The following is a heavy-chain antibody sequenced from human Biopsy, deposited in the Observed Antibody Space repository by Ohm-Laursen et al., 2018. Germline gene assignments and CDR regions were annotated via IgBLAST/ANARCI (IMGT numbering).Heavy chain of an antibody. CDR2: IYNTETT. CDR3: ARHPTGFWFDP. J-gene: IGHJ5*02. CDR1: GGSISSSTTYY. Sequence: TLSLTCSVSGGSISSSTTYYWAWLRQPPGKGLEWIGSIYNTETTLYNPSLKSRVTISVDTSTNQFSLKVSSATAADTALYFCARHPTGFWFDPWGHGTLVTVSS. V-gene: IGHV4-39*01.